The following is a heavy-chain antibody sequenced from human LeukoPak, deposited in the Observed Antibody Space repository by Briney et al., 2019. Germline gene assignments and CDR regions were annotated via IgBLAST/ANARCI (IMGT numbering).Heavy chain of an antibody. Sequence: SETLSLTCSVSGVSISSYYWTWIRRPAGKGLEWIGRISTSGSTNYNPSLKSRVTMSLDTSKNQFSLKLNSVTAADTAVYYCAREADSWGQGTLVTVSS. CDR2: ISTSGST. CDR1: GVSISSYY. V-gene: IGHV4-4*07. CDR3: AREADS. J-gene: IGHJ5*01.